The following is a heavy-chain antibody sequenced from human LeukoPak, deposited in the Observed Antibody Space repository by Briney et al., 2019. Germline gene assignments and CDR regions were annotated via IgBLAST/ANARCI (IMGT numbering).Heavy chain of an antibody. CDR2: IYWNDGK. CDR1: GFSPTTTGVGSTGVG. CDR3: AHDRMGIGFDP. D-gene: IGHD1-26*01. V-gene: IGHV2-5*01. Sequence: SGPTLVKPTQTLTLTCTFSGFSPTTTGVGSTGVGVTWVRQPPGKALEWLALIYWNDGKHYNPSLKTRLTITKDTSKNQVILTMTNMDPVDTATYYCAHDRMGIGFDPWGQGTLVTVSS. J-gene: IGHJ5*02.